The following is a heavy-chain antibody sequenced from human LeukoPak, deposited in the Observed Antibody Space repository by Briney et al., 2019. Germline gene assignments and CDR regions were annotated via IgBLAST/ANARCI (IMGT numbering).Heavy chain of an antibody. J-gene: IGHJ6*02. Sequence: GASVKVSCKASGYTFTSYDINWVRQATGQGLEWMGWMNPNSGNTGYAQKFQGRVTMTRNTSISTAYMELSSLRSEDTAVYYCASPIAARTWGYYYYGMDVWGQGTTVTVSS. D-gene: IGHD6-6*01. CDR1: GYTFTSYD. CDR3: ASPIAARTWGYYYYGMDV. CDR2: MNPNSGNT. V-gene: IGHV1-8*01.